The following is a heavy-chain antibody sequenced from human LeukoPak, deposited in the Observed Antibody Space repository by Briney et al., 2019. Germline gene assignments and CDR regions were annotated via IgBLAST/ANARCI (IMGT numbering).Heavy chain of an antibody. Sequence: GGSLRLSCAASGFTFSSYAMHWVRQAPGEGLEWVSSISEEGSNKYYADSVKGRFTISRDNSKNTLYLQMNSLRAEDTDVYYCAGRGYSYGAFDNWGQGTLVTVSS. V-gene: IGHV3-30*04. D-gene: IGHD5-18*01. CDR3: AGRGYSYGAFDN. J-gene: IGHJ4*02. CDR2: ISEEGSNK. CDR1: GFTFSSYA.